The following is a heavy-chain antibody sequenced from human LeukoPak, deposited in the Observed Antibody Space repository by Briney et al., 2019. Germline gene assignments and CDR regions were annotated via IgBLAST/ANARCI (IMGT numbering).Heavy chain of an antibody. J-gene: IGHJ4*02. Sequence: GASVKVSCKASGYTFTSYAMNWVRQAPGQGLEWMGWINTNTGNPTYAQGFTGRFVFSLDTSVSTAYLQISSLKAEDTAVYYCARGNYRQNVQPTGIDSSGYYYWDYWGQGTLVTVSS. CDR3: ARGNYRQNVQPTGIDSSGYYYWDY. CDR2: INTNTGNP. D-gene: IGHD3-22*01. V-gene: IGHV7-4-1*02. CDR1: GYTFTSYA.